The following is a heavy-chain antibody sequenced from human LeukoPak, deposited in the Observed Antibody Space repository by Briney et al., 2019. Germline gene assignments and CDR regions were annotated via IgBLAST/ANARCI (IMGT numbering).Heavy chain of an antibody. CDR2: ISWDGGST. V-gene: IGHV3-43D*03. CDR3: AKEMRGRGHGMDV. J-gene: IGHJ6*02. CDR1: GFTFDDYA. Sequence: GGSLRLSCAASGFTFDDYAMHWVRQAPGKGLEWVSLISWDGGSTYYADSVKGRFTISRDNSKNSLYLQMNSLRAEDTALYYCAKEMRGRGHGMDVWGQGTTVTVSS.